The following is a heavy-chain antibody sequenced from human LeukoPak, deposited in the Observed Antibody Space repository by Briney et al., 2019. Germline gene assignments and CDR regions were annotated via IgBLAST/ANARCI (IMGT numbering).Heavy chain of an antibody. Sequence: PSETLSLTCTVSGGSISSYYWSWIRQPAGKGREWIGRIYTSGSTNYNPSLKSRVTISVDTSKNQFSLKLSSVTAADTAEYYCARDTRGNSGDYVPFDYWGQGTLVTVSS. V-gene: IGHV4-4*07. CDR3: ARDTRGNSGDYVPFDY. CDR1: GGSISSYY. D-gene: IGHD4-17*01. J-gene: IGHJ4*02. CDR2: IYTSGST.